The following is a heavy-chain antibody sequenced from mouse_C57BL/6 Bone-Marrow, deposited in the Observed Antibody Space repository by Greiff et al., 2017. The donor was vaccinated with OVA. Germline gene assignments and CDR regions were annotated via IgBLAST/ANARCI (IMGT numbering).Heavy chain of an antibody. D-gene: IGHD1-1*02. CDR2: IDPENGDT. CDR1: GFNIKDDY. J-gene: IGHJ3*02. Sequence: VQLQQSGAELVRPGASVKLSCTASGFNIKDDYMHWVKQRPEQGLEWIGWIDPENGDTEYASKFQGKATITAYTSSNTAYMQLSSLTSEDTAVYYCTSGGNYEGWGQGTLVTVSA. V-gene: IGHV14-4*01. CDR3: TSGGNYEG.